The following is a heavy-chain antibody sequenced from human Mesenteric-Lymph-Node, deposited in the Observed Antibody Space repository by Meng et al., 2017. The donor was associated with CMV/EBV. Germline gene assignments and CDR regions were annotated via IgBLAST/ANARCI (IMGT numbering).Heavy chain of an antibody. CDR2: ISGSGGST. CDR1: GFTFSSYA. J-gene: IGHJ5*02. CDR3: ARDPGSTKVA. Sequence: GGSLRLSCAASGFTFSSYAMSWVRQAPGKGREWVSDISGSGGSTYYADSVKGRFTISRDNSNNPLYLQMNSLSAEDTAVYYCARDPGSTKVAWGQGTLVTVSS. D-gene: IGHD2-2*01. V-gene: IGHV3-23*01.